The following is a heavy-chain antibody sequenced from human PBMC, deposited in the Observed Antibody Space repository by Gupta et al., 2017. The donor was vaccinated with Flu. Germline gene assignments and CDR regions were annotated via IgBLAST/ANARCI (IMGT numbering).Heavy chain of an antibody. D-gene: IGHD2-2*01. CDR3: ATIFDCSSTSCPFDY. Sequence: QVQLVQSGAEVKKPGASVKVSCKAVGCTFTGSYMHWVRQAPGQGLEWMGWINPNSGGTNYAQKFQGRVTMTRDTSISTAYMELSRLRSDDTAVYYCATIFDCSSTSCPFDYWGQGTLVTVSS. J-gene: IGHJ4*02. CDR1: GCTFTGSY. CDR2: INPNSGGT. V-gene: IGHV1-2*02.